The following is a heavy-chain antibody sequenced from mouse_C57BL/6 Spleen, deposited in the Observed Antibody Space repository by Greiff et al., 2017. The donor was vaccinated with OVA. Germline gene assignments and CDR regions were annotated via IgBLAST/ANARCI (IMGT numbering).Heavy chain of an antibody. Sequence: QVQLQQPGAELVKPGASVKLSCKASGYTFTSYWMQWVKQRPGQGLEWIGEIDPSDSYTNYNQKFKGKATLTVDTSSSTAYMQLSSLTSEDSAVYYCARRGAYGNPYFDYWGKGTTLTVSS. CDR1: GYTFTSYW. CDR2: IDPSDSYT. D-gene: IGHD2-1*01. J-gene: IGHJ2*01. CDR3: ARRGAYGNPYFDY. V-gene: IGHV1-50*01.